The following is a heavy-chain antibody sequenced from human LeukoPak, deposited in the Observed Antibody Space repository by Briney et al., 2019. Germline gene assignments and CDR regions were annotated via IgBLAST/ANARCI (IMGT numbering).Heavy chain of an antibody. V-gene: IGHV4-34*01. J-gene: IGHJ1*01. CDR1: GGSFSGYY. CDR2: INHSGST. Sequence: SETLSLTCAVYGGSFSGYYWSWIRQPPGKGLEWIGEINHSGSTNYNPSLKSRVTISVDTSKNQFSLKLSYVTAADTAVYYCARDIGEGYNLKYFQHWGQGTLVTVSS. D-gene: IGHD5-24*01. CDR3: ARDIGEGYNLKYFQH.